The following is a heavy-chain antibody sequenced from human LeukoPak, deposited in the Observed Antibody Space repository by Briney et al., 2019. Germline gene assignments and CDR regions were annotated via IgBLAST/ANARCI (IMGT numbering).Heavy chain of an antibody. V-gene: IGHV4-61*09. CDR1: GGSVSTGSYY. J-gene: IGHJ4*02. CDR3: ATLGYSYGTDY. D-gene: IGHD5-18*01. Sequence: PSQTLSLTCTVSGGSVSTGSYYWSWIRQPAGRGLEWIGHIHTSGTMNYNASLKSRVRISVETSKNQFSLRLSSVTAADTAVYYCATLGYSYGTDYWGQGTLVTVSS. CDR2: IHTSGTM.